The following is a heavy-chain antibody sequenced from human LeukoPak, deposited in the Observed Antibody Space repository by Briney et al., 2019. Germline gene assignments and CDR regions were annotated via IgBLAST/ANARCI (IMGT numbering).Heavy chain of an antibody. CDR2: INHSGST. CDR1: GGSFSGYY. Sequence: SETLSLTCAVYGGSFSGYYWSWIRQPPGKGLEWIGEINHSGSTNYNPSLKSRVTISVDTSKNQFSLNLYSVTAADTAVYYCARVPGPNWFDPWGQGTLVTVSS. V-gene: IGHV4-34*01. J-gene: IGHJ5*02. CDR3: ARVPGPNWFDP.